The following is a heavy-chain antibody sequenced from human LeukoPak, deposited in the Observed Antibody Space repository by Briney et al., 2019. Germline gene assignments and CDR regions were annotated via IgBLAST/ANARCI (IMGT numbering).Heavy chain of an antibody. V-gene: IGHV3-30*02. J-gene: IGHJ4*02. CDR3: AKGPRITMIVVVHYYFDY. CDR1: GFTFSSYG. D-gene: IGHD3-22*01. Sequence: GGSLRPSCAASGFTFSSYGMHWVRQAPGKGLGWVAFIRYDGSNKYYADSVKGRFTISRDNSKNTLYLQMNSLRAEDTAVYYCAKGPRITMIVVVHYYFDYWGQGTLVTVSS. CDR2: IRYDGSNK.